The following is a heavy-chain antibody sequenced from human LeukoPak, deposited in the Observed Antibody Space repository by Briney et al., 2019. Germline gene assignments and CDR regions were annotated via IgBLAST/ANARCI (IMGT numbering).Heavy chain of an antibody. CDR1: GGSFSGYY. J-gene: IGHJ5*02. V-gene: IGHV4-34*01. Sequence: SSETLSLTCAVYGGSFSGYYWSWIRQPPGKGLEWIGEINHSGSTNYNPSLKSRVTISVDTSKNQFSLKLSSVTAADTAVYYCARRRGTTIAAQYRPYNWFDPWGQGTLVTVSS. D-gene: IGHD6-13*01. CDR2: INHSGST. CDR3: ARRRGTTIAAQYRPYNWFDP.